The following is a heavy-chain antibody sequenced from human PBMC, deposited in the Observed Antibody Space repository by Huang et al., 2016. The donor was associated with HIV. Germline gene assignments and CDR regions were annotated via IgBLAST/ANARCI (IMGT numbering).Heavy chain of an antibody. D-gene: IGHD6-13*01. CDR3: VKDRGQQLSPFDS. J-gene: IGHJ4*02. CDR1: GFSLDSLN. CDR2: ISPSSSFI. V-gene: IGHV3-21*01. Sequence: EVQLVDSGGGLVKPGGSLRLSCAASGFSLDSLNMFWVRQTTAKGLQWVASISPSSSFIEYADSVKGRFSISRDNAKNSLYLQMNSLRGEDTAVYYCVKDRGQQLSPFDSWGQGTLVTVSS.